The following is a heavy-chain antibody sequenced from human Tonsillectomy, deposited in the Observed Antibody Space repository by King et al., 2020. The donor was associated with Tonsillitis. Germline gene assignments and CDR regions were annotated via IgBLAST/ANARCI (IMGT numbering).Heavy chain of an antibody. J-gene: IGHJ4*02. V-gene: IGHV4-61*01. CDR3: ARMDSGGYGWADY. CDR2: IYYSGST. CDR1: GGHVSSGSYY. Sequence: QLQESGPGLVKPSETLSLTCTVSGGHVSSGSYYWRWIRQPTGKGLEWIGYIYYSGSTNYNPSLKSRLTISVDTSKNQFSLKLSSVTAADTAVYYCARMDSGGYGWADYWGQGTLVTVSS. D-gene: IGHD1-26*01.